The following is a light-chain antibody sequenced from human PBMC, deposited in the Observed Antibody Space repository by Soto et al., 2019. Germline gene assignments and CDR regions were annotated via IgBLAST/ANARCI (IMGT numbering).Light chain of an antibody. V-gene: IGKV1-5*01. Sequence: DIQMTQSPSTLSASVGDRVTVTCRASQTIGSWLAWYQQKPGRAPKLLIFDASSLESGVPPRCSSNRSGTEFTLTISGLQPDDFASYYCQQYNSYSGMFGQGTKVDIK. CDR3: QQYNSYSGM. J-gene: IGKJ1*01. CDR1: QTIGSW. CDR2: DAS.